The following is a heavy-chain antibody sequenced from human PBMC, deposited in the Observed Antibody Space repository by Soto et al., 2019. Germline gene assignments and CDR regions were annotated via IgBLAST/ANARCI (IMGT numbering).Heavy chain of an antibody. CDR2: ICPRDSDI. D-gene: IGHD3-16*01. Sequence: PQIRSKGLGYNFFSHWSGWMSQMPGEGLEWMGAICPRDSDIRYSPSFQGKVTISADKSITTAYLQWSSLKAADTAMYYCVRSGTSSGRVSGNWGEGTFVTVSS. V-gene: IGHV5-51*01. J-gene: IGHJ4*02. CDR1: GYNFFSHW. CDR3: VRSGTSSGRVSGN.